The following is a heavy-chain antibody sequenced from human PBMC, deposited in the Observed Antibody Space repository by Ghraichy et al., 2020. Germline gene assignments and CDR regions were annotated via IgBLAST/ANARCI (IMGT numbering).Heavy chain of an antibody. J-gene: IGHJ3*02. CDR1: GGSISNYY. CDR2: IFYSGST. D-gene: IGHD3-3*01. V-gene: IGHV4-59*08. Sequence: SETLSLTCTVSGGSISNYYWSWIRQPPGKGLEWIGYIFYSGSTNYNPSLKSRVTISVDTSKNQFSLKLTSVTAADTAVYYCARLKRGSDDFWSVPHDAFDIWGQGTMVTVSS. CDR3: ARLKRGSDDFWSVPHDAFDI.